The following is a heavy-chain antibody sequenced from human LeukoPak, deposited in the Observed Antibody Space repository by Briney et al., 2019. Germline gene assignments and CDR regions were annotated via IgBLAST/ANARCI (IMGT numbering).Heavy chain of an antibody. CDR3: ARGGPVGATTLAYYQYYAMDV. V-gene: IGHV1-2*04. CDR2: INPNNGGT. CDR1: GYAFTANY. D-gene: IGHD1-26*01. J-gene: IGHJ6*02. Sequence: ASVNVSCMTSGYAFTANYIHWVRQAPGQGLEWMGWINPNNGGTRCAQKFQGWVTMTRDRSINTVYMEFSGLKSDDTATYFCARGGPVGATTLAYYQYYAMDVWGQGTTVTVSS.